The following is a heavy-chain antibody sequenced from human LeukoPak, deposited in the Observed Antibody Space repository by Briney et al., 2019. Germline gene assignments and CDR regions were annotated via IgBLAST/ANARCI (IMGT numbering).Heavy chain of an antibody. J-gene: IGHJ4*02. CDR1: GFTFSSYW. CDR2: INTNGRTT. CDR3: ARDHYGANSLDY. D-gene: IGHD4-23*01. Sequence: PGGSLRLSCAASGFTFSSYWVHWVRQAPGRGLVWVSRINTNGRTTTYADSVKGRFTNSRDNAKNMLYLQMNSLRAEDTAVYYCARDHYGANSLDYWGQGILVTVSS. V-gene: IGHV3-74*01.